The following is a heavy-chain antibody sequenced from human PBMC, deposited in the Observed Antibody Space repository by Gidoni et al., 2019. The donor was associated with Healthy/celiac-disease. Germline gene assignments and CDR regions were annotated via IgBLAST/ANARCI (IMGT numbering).Heavy chain of an antibody. D-gene: IGHD5-12*01. V-gene: IGHV4-39*07. Sequence: QLQLQESGPGLVKPSATLSLTCTVSGGSISSSSYYWGWIRQPPGTGLEWIGSIYYSGSTYYTPSLQSRVTISVDTSKNQFSLKLSSVTAADTAVYYCARGTSDVLGWLQNLYYFDYWGQGTLVTVSS. CDR3: ARGTSDVLGWLQNLYYFDY. CDR2: IYYSGST. J-gene: IGHJ4*02. CDR1: GGSISSSSYY.